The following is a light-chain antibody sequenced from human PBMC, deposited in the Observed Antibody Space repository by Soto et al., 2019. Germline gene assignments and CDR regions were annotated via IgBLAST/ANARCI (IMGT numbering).Light chain of an antibody. CDR1: SSDGGGYNY. J-gene: IGLJ1*01. V-gene: IGLV2-14*01. CDR3: SSYTDTSTYV. Sequence: QSVLAQPASVSGSPGQSITISCTGTSSDGGGYNYVSWYQQHPGEAPKHLIYEVSNRPSGVSNRFSGSKSGHTASLTIARLKAEDEADYYCSSYTDTSTYVSGSGTKVTV. CDR2: EVS.